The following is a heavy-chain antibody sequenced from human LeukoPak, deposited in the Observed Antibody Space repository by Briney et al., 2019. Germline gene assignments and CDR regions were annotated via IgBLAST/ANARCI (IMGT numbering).Heavy chain of an antibody. D-gene: IGHD2/OR15-2a*01. Sequence: GGSLRLSCAASGFTFSDYYMSWIRQAPGKGLEWVSYISSSGSTIYYADSVKGRFTISRDNAKNSLYLQMNSLRAEDTAVYYCARNSMGYYYYYYMDVWGKGTTVTVSS. CDR2: ISSSGSTI. CDR3: ARNSMGYYYYYYMDV. CDR1: GFTFSDYY. J-gene: IGHJ6*03. V-gene: IGHV3-11*04.